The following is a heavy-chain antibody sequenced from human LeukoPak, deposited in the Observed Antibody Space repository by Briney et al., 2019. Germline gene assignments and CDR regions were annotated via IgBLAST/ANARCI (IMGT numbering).Heavy chain of an antibody. Sequence: GGSLRLSCAASGFTLSRSLMTWVRQAPGKGQEWVASVNQDGGEKNYVDSVKGRFTISRDNAKNSLYLQMNSLRTEDTAVYYCASGRVTAVYWGQGTLVTVSS. CDR1: GFTLSRSL. J-gene: IGHJ4*02. CDR2: VNQDGGEK. V-gene: IGHV3-7*03. CDR3: ASGRVTAVY. D-gene: IGHD2-21*02.